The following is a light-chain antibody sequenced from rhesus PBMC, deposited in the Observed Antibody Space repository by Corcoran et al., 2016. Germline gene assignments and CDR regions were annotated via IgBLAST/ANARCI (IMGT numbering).Light chain of an antibody. V-gene: IGKV1-22*01. CDR3: QQYSSSPYS. Sequence: DIQMTQSPSSLSASVGDTVTITCRASQSISSWLAWYQQKPVKALKLLIYKASSLQSGVPSRFSGCGSGTDFTLTISSLQSEDFATYYCQQYSSSPYSFGQGTKVEIK. J-gene: IGKJ2*01. CDR2: KAS. CDR1: QSISSW.